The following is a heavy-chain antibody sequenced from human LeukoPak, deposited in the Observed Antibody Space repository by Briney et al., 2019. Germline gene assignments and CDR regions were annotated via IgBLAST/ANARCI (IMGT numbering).Heavy chain of an antibody. D-gene: IGHD3-10*02. CDR1: GFTFSTYW. J-gene: IGHJ6*04. V-gene: IGHV3-74*01. CDR2: ISTNGSTT. CDR3: AELGITMIGGV. Sequence: SGGSLRLSCAASGFTFSTYWIHWVRQAPGKGLVWVSRISTNGSTTNYADSVKGRFTISRDNAKNTLYLQMNSLRAEDTAVYYCAELGITMIGGVWGKGTTVTISS.